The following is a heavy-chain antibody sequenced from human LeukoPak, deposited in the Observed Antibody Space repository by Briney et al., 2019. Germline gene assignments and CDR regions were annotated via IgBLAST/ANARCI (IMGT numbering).Heavy chain of an antibody. J-gene: IGHJ4*02. Sequence: PGGSLRLSCAASGSIFRNSWMSWVRQAPGKGLEWVANIKQDGSAKYYVDSVKGRFSISRDNTKNSLNLEMNSLRAEDTAVYYCARVIVGSTPHMDYLDYWGQGTLVTVSS. V-gene: IGHV3-7*03. CDR1: GSIFRNSW. CDR3: ARVIVGSTPHMDYLDY. D-gene: IGHD1-26*01. CDR2: IKQDGSAK.